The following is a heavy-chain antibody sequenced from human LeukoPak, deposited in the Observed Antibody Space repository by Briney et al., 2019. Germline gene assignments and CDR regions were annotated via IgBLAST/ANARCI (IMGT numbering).Heavy chain of an antibody. CDR1: GYTFTTYY. CDR2: INPTGGST. J-gene: IGHJ4*02. V-gene: IGHV1-46*01. D-gene: IGHD6-13*01. Sequence: ASVKVSCKASGYTFTTYYIHWVRQAPGQGLEWMGIINPTGGSTTYAQKFQGRVTMTRDTSTSTVFMEVNSLRSEDTTVYYCALYSSTWYWGQGTLVSVSS. CDR3: ALYSSTWY.